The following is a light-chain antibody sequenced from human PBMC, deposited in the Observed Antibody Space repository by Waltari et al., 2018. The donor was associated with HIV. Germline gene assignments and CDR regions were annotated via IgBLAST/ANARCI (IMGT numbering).Light chain of an antibody. CDR1: QSLLHRNGNCF. V-gene: IGKV2-28*01. Sequence: DIVMAQSPLSLPVTPGESASISCRSTQSLLHRNGNCFFDLYVQKPGQSPHLLIYWGSIRASGVPDRFSGSASGTDFTLKISRVEAEDVGVYYCMQGLQTPYTFGQGTKLEIK. CDR3: MQGLQTPYT. J-gene: IGKJ2*01. CDR2: WGS.